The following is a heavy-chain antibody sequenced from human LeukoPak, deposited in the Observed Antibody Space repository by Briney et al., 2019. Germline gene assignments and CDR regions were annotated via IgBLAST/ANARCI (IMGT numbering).Heavy chain of an antibody. CDR3: ARRARLYYYGSGPQNWFDP. CDR1: GGSFSGYY. CDR2: INHSGST. D-gene: IGHD3-10*01. J-gene: IGHJ5*02. Sequence: SETLSLTCAVYGGSFSGYYWSWIRQPPGKGLEWIGEINHSGSTNYNPSLKSRVTISVDTSKNQFSLKLSSVTAADTAVYYCARRARLYYYGSGPQNWFDPWGQGTLVTVSS. V-gene: IGHV4-34*01.